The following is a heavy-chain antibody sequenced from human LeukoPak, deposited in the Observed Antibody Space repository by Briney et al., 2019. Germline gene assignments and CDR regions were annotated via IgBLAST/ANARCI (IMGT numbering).Heavy chain of an antibody. CDR2: ISSSGTYI. Sequence: GGSLRLSCAASGFTFSSYSMHWVRQAPWKGLEWVSSISSSGTYIYYADSVKGRFTISRDNAKNSVHLQMNSLRAEDTAVYYCARDKYTTVTIDHWGQGTLVTVSP. D-gene: IGHD4-17*01. CDR1: GFTFSSYS. J-gene: IGHJ4*02. CDR3: ARDKYTTVTIDH. V-gene: IGHV3-21*01.